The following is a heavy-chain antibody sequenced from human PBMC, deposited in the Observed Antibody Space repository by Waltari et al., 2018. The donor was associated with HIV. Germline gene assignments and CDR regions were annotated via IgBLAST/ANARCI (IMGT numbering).Heavy chain of an antibody. Sequence: EVQLVESGGGLVQPGGSLRLSCAASGFTFTSYSMNWVRQAPGKGLEWVSYISSSGTIYYADSVKGRFTISRDNAKNSLYLQMYSLRAEDTAVYYCAASGYDANFDYWGQGTLVTVSS. CDR2: ISSSGTI. J-gene: IGHJ4*02. CDR3: AASGYDANFDY. CDR1: GFTFTSYS. D-gene: IGHD5-12*01. V-gene: IGHV3-48*01.